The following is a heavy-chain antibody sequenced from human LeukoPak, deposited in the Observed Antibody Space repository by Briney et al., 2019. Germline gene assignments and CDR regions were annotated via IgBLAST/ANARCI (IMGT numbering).Heavy chain of an antibody. CDR3: AKDGSSGWYLDY. V-gene: IGHV3-30*18. Sequence: GGSLRLSCAASGFTFSSYGMHWVRQAPGKGLEWVAVISYDGGNKYYADSVKGRFTISRDNSKNTLYLQMNSLRAEDTAVYYCAKDGSSGWYLDYWGQGTLVTVSS. D-gene: IGHD6-19*01. J-gene: IGHJ4*02. CDR2: ISYDGGNK. CDR1: GFTFSSYG.